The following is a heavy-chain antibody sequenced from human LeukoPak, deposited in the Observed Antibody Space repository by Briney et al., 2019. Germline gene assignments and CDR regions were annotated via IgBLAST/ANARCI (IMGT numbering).Heavy chain of an antibody. CDR2: ASVHTGIT. Sequence: ASVKVSCKASGYTFSNYGISWVRQAPGQGLEWMGWASVHTGITYYAQKFQARVTMTTDTSTSTAYMELRSLRSDDTAVYYCARDPLYDFWSGSDRADAFDIWGRGTMVTVSS. D-gene: IGHD3-3*01. J-gene: IGHJ3*02. V-gene: IGHV1-18*01. CDR1: GYTFSNYG. CDR3: ARDPLYDFWSGSDRADAFDI.